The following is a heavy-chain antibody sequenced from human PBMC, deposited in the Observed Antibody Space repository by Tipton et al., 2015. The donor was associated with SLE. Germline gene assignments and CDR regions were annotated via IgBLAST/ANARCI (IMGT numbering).Heavy chain of an antibody. CDR3: ARAFIVVSATNWFDP. V-gene: IGHV4-59*11. D-gene: IGHD2-15*01. CDR1: GGSISSHY. CDR2: IYYSGST. Sequence: TLSLTCTVSGGSISSHYWSWIRQPPGKGLEWIGYIYYSGSTNYNPSLKSRVTISVDTSKNQFSLKLSSVTAADTAVYYCARAFIVVSATNWFDPWGQGTLVTVSS. J-gene: IGHJ5*02.